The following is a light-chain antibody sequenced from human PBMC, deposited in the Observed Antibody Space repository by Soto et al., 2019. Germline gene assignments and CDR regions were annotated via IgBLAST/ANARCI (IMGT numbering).Light chain of an antibody. J-gene: IGKJ5*01. V-gene: IGKV1D-13*01. Sequence: AIQLTQSPSSLSASVGDRVTITCRASQGISSALAWYQQKPGKAPKLLIYDASSLESGVPSRFSGSGSGTDFTLTISSLQPEDFATYYCQQFKNYAITFGQGTRREIK. CDR3: QQFKNYAIT. CDR2: DAS. CDR1: QGISSA.